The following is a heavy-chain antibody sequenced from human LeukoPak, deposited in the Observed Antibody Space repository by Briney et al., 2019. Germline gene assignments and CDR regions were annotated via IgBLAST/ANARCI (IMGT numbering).Heavy chain of an antibody. D-gene: IGHD2-15*01. CDR2: ISGSGGST. V-gene: IGHV3-23*01. J-gene: IGHJ3*02. Sequence: GGSLRLSCAASGFTFSSYAMSWVRQAPGRGLEWVSAISGSGGSTYYADSVKGRFTISRDNSKNTLYLQMNSLRAEDTAVYYCAKDLYCSGGSCYPGDAFDIWGQGTMVTVSS. CDR3: AKDLYCSGGSCYPGDAFDI. CDR1: GFTFSSYA.